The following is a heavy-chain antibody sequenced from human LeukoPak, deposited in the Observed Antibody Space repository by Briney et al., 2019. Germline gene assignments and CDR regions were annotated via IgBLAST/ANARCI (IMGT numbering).Heavy chain of an antibody. J-gene: IGHJ5*02. CDR1: GGSISSSNW. Sequence: SETLSLTCAVSGGSISSSNWWSWVRQPPGKGLEWIGSIYHSGRTFYNPSLKSRVTISVDTSKNHFSLRLISVTAADTAMYYCARHEHKAVAGDTWGQGTLVTVSS. CDR3: ARHEHKAVAGDT. D-gene: IGHD6-19*01. CDR2: IYHSGRT. V-gene: IGHV4-4*02.